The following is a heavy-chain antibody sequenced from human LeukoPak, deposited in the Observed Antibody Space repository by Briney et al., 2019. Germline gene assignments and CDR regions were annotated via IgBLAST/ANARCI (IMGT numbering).Heavy chain of an antibody. D-gene: IGHD6-19*01. CDR3: ARGPPYSSGWSHTFDY. V-gene: IGHV1-46*01. CDR2: INPSGGST. J-gene: IGHJ4*02. CDR1: GYPFTRFY. Sequence: ASVKVSCKASGYPFTRFYMHWVRQAPGQGLEWMGIINPSGGSTSYAQKFQGRVTMTRDTSTSTVYMELSSLRSEDTAVYYCARGPPYSSGWSHTFDYWGQGTLVTVSS.